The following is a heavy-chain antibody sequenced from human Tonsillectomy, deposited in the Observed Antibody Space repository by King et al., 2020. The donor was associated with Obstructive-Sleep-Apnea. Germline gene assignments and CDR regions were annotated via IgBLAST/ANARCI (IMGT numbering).Heavy chain of an antibody. Sequence: QLQESGQGLVKASETLSLTCTVSGGSLSGYYWSWIRQPAGKGLEWIGRIYSSGSSNYNPSLKSRVTIQVDTSKNQFSLKLSSVTAADTAVYYCARSFEVATIGTEDNAFHIWGQGTMVTVSS. CDR2: IYSSGSS. D-gene: IGHD5-24*01. CDR1: GGSLSGYY. V-gene: IGHV4-4*07. CDR3: ARSFEVATIGTEDNAFHI. J-gene: IGHJ3*02.